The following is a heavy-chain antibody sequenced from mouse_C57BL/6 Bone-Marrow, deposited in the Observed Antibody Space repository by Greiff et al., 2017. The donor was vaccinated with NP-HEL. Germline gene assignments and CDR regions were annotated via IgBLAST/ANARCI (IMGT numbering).Heavy chain of an antibody. V-gene: IGHV1-59*01. Sequence: QVQLQQSGAELVRPGPSVKLSCKASGYTFTSYWMHWVKQRPGQGLEWIGVIDPSDSYTNYNQKFKGKATLTVDTSSSTAYMQLSSLTSEDSAVYYCARADDYDVGAMDYWGQGTSVTVSS. D-gene: IGHD2-4*01. J-gene: IGHJ4*01. CDR1: GYTFTSYW. CDR2: IDPSDSYT. CDR3: ARADDYDVGAMDY.